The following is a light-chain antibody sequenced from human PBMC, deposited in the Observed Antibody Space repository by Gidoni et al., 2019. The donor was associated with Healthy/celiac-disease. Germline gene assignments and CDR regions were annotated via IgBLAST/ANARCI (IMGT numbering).Light chain of an antibody. Sequence: EIVLTQSPGTLYLSPGERATLSCRASQSVSSSYLAWYQQKPGQAPRLLIYGASSRATGIPDRFSGSGSGTDFTLTISSLEPEDFAVYYCQQYGSSRWTFGQGTKVEIK. CDR3: QQYGSSRWT. V-gene: IGKV3-20*01. CDR1: QSVSSSY. CDR2: GAS. J-gene: IGKJ1*01.